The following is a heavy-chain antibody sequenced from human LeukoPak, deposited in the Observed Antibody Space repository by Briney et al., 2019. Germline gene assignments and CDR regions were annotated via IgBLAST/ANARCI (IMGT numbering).Heavy chain of an antibody. Sequence: PGGSLRLSCAASGFTFSDYYMSWIRQAPGKGLEWVSYISSSGSTIYYADSVKGRFTISRDNAKNSLYLQMNSLRAEDTAVYYCARASLETAYPFHPWGQDTLVTVSP. D-gene: IGHD2-21*02. CDR2: ISSSGSTI. J-gene: IGHJ1*01. CDR3: ARASLETAYPFHP. CDR1: GFTFSDYY. V-gene: IGHV3-11*01.